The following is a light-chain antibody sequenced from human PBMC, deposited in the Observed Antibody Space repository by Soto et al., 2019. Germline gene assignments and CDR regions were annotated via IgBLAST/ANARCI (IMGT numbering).Light chain of an antibody. CDR3: QSYDSSLSGV. V-gene: IGLV1-40*01. CDR2: GNS. Sequence: QSVLTQPPSVSGAPGQRVTISCTGSSSNIGAGYDVHWYQQLPGTAPKLLIYGNSNRPSGVPDRFSGSKSGTSASLANTGLQAEDEADYYCQSYDSSLSGVFGTGTKLTVL. CDR1: SSNIGAGYD. J-gene: IGLJ1*01.